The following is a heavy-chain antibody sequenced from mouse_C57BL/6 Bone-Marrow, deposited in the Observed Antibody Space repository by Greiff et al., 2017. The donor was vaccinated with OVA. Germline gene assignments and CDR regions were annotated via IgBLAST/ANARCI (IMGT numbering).Heavy chain of an antibody. CDR2: IYPRSGNT. Sequence: VQLRQSGAELARPGASVKLSCKASGYTFTSYGISWVKQRTGQGLEWIGEIYPRSGNTYYNEKFKGKATLTADKSSSTAYMELRSLTSEDSAVYFCAYYYGSSDYFAVWGTGTTVTVSS. D-gene: IGHD1-1*01. V-gene: IGHV1-81*01. CDR1: GYTFTSYG. CDR3: AYYYGSSDYFAV. J-gene: IGHJ1*03.